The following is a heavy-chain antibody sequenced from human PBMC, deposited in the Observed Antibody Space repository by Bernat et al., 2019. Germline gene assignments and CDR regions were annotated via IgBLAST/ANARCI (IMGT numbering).Heavy chain of an antibody. CDR3: ARHLYYGSASYCDYMDV. CDR1: GGSISSSGYY. V-gene: IGHV4-39*01. J-gene: IGHJ6*03. CDR2: IFYSGSA. D-gene: IGHD3-10*01. Sequence: QLQLQESGPGLVKPSETLSLTCTVSGGSISSSGYYWGWIRQPPGKGLEWIGSIFYSGSAYYNPSLKSRVTISVDSSNNQFSLKLSSVTAADTAVYYCARHLYYGSASYCDYMDVWGKGTTVTVSS.